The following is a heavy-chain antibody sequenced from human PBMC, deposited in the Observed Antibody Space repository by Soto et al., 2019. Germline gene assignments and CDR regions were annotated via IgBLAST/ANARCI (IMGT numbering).Heavy chain of an antibody. J-gene: IGHJ4*02. Sequence: QVQLVQSGTEVKKPGSSVKVSCTASGGTFRNYPINWVRQAPGQGLAWMGSIFPLTDIPDYAQNFQARLTITADKSTSTAYMELSSLTSDDTAMYFCARGPLVVLNYFESWGQGTLVTVSS. V-gene: IGHV1-69*02. CDR1: GGTFRNYP. CDR3: ARGPLVVLNYFES. CDR2: IFPLTDIP.